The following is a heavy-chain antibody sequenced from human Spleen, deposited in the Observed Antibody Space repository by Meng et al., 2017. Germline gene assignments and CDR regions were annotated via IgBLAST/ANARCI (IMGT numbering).Heavy chain of an antibody. CDR3: AIDWYSNNLGAFNM. V-gene: IGHV3-53*01. CDR2: IYSGGST. J-gene: IGHJ3*02. Sequence: GESLKISCAASGFTVSSNYMSWVRQAPGKGLEWVSVIYSGGSTYYADSVKGRFTISRHNSKNTLYLQMIRLRAEDTAVYYCAIDWYSNNLGAFNMWGQGTMVTVSS. CDR1: GFTVSSNY. D-gene: IGHD6-13*01.